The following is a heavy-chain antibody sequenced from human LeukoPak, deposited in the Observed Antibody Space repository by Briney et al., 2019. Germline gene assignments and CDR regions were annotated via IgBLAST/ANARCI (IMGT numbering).Heavy chain of an antibody. CDR3: ARGIAVAGTETYYYGMDV. CDR1: EFTFSSYS. D-gene: IGHD6-19*01. V-gene: IGHV3-21*04. Sequence: GGSLRLSCAASEFTFSSYSMNWVRQAPGKGLEWVSSISSSSSYIYYADSVKGRFTISGDNAKNSLYLQMNSLRAEDTAVYYCARGIAVAGTETYYYGMDVWGQGTTVTVSS. J-gene: IGHJ6*02. CDR2: ISSSSSYI.